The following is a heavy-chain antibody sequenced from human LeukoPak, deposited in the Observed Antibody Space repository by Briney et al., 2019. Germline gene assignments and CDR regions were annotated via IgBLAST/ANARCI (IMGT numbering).Heavy chain of an antibody. Sequence: GGSLRLSCAASGFTVSSNYMSWVRQAPGKGPEWVSVIYSGGSTYYADSVKGRFTISRDNSKNTLYLQMNSLRAEDTAVYYCARVMGYYYDSSGYYYFDYWGQGTLVTVSS. CDR1: GFTVSSNY. CDR2: IYSGGST. CDR3: ARVMGYYYDSSGYYYFDY. D-gene: IGHD3-22*01. J-gene: IGHJ4*02. V-gene: IGHV3-66*02.